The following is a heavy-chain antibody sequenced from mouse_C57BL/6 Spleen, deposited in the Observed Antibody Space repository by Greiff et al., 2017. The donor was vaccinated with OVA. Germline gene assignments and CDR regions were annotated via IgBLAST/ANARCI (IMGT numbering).Heavy chain of an antibody. Sequence: QVHVKQSGAELVRPGASVTLSCKASGYTFTDYEMHWVKQTPVHGLEWIGAIDPETGGTAYNQKFKGKAILTADKSSSTAYMELRSLTSEDSAVYYCTPQTAWFAYWGQGTLVTVSA. J-gene: IGHJ3*01. CDR3: TPQTAWFAY. CDR2: IDPETGGT. CDR1: GYTFTDYE. V-gene: IGHV1-15*01. D-gene: IGHD3-2*02.